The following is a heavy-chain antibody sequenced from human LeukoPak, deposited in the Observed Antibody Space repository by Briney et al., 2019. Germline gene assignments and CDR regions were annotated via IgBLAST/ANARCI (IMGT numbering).Heavy chain of an antibody. V-gene: IGHV4-59*01. Sequence: SETLSLTCTVSGGSISSYYWSWIRQPPGKGLEWIGYIYYSGSTNYNPSLKSRVTISVDTSKNQFSLKLSSVTAADTAVYYCARDRRYGTFDYWGQGTLVTVSS. CDR2: IYYSGST. J-gene: IGHJ4*02. CDR1: GGSISSYY. CDR3: ARDRRYGTFDY. D-gene: IGHD4-17*01.